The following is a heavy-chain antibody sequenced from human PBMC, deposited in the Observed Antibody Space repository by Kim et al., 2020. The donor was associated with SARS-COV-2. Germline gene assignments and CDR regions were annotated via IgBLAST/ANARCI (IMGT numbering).Heavy chain of an antibody. V-gene: IGHV3-33*01. CDR3: ARERYSGYDYYYGMDV. D-gene: IGHD5-12*01. CDR1: GFTFSSYG. Sequence: GGSLRLSCAASGFTFSSYGMHWVRQAPGKGLEWVAVIWYDGSNKYYADPVKGRFTISRDNSKNTLYLQMNSLRAEDTAVYYCARERYSGYDYYYGMDVWGQGTTVTVSS. J-gene: IGHJ6*02. CDR2: IWYDGSNK.